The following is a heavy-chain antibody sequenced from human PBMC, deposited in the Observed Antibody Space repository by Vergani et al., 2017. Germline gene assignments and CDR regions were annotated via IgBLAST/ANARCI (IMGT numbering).Heavy chain of an antibody. Sequence: EVQLLESGGNLVQPGGSLRLSCAASGFTFSSYAMSWVRQAPGKGLEWVSAISGSGGSTYYADSVKGRFTISRDNSKNTLYLQMNSLRAEDTAVYYCARVRRDDSSGYYYSYGMDVWGQGTTVTVAS. CDR2: ISGSGGST. J-gene: IGHJ6*02. D-gene: IGHD3-22*01. V-gene: IGHV3-23*01. CDR3: ARVRRDDSSGYYYSYGMDV. CDR1: GFTFSSYA.